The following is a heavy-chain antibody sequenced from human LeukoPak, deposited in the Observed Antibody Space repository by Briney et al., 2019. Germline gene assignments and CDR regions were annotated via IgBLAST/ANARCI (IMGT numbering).Heavy chain of an antibody. Sequence: PGGSLRLSCAASGFTFSSYSMNWVRQAPGKGLEWVSSISSSSSYIYYADSVKGRFTISRDNAKNSLYLQMNSLRAEDTAVYYCARVTRDDDAFDIWGQRTKVTVSS. CDR3: ARVTRDDDAFDI. CDR1: GFTFSSYS. CDR2: ISSSSSYI. J-gene: IGHJ3*02. V-gene: IGHV3-21*01.